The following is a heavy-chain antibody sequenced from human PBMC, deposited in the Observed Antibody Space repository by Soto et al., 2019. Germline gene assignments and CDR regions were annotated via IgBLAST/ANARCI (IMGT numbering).Heavy chain of an antibody. CDR2: ISAYNGNT. Sequence: ASVKVSCKASGYTFTSYGISWVRQAPGQGLEWMGWISAYNGNTNYADSVKGRFTISRDNSKNTLYLQMNSLRAEDTAVYYCARDGSDYAIDYWGQGTLVTVSS. D-gene: IGHD4-17*01. CDR1: GYTFTSYG. J-gene: IGHJ4*02. V-gene: IGHV1-18*01. CDR3: ARDGSDYAIDY.